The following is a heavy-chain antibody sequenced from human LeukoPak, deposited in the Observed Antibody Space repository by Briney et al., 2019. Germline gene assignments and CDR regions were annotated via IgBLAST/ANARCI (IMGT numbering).Heavy chain of an antibody. CDR1: GGTFSSYA. CDR2: IIPIFGIA. J-gene: IGHJ6*02. CDR3: ARDTATTVTTYYYYYGTDV. D-gene: IGHD4-11*01. V-gene: IGHV1-69*04. Sequence: RASVKVSCKASGGTFSSYAISWVRQAPGQGLEWMGRIIPIFGIANYAQKFQGRVTITADKSTSTAYMELSSLRSEDTAVYYCARDTATTVTTYYYYYGTDVWGQGTTVTVSS.